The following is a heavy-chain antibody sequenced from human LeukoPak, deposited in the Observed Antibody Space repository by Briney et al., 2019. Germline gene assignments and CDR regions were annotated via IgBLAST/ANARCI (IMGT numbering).Heavy chain of an antibody. CDR1: GRTFSSYA. D-gene: IGHD1-7*01. Sequence: ASVKVSCKASGRTFSSYAISWVRQAPGQGLEWMGRIIPILGIANYAQKFQGRVTITADKSTSTAYMELSSLRSEDTAVYYCATTTYNWNFVGNDYWGQGTLVTVSS. CDR3: ATTTYNWNFVGNDY. J-gene: IGHJ4*02. V-gene: IGHV1-69*04. CDR2: IIPILGIA.